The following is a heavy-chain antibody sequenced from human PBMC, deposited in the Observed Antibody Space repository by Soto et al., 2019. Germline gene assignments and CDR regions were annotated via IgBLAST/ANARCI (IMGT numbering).Heavy chain of an antibody. CDR2: ISNDGRRQ. V-gene: IGHV3-30*14. J-gene: IGHJ4*02. D-gene: IGHD3-22*01. Sequence: QVQLVESGGGVVQPGRSLRLSCTASGFTLRNYAMHWVRQAPGKGLEWLAVISNDGRRQFYADSMEGRFTISRDAAKNILFLQMNNLRSEDTAVYFCGREQNSGYYRTADYWGQGTLVTVSS. CDR1: GFTLRNYA. CDR3: GREQNSGYYRTADY.